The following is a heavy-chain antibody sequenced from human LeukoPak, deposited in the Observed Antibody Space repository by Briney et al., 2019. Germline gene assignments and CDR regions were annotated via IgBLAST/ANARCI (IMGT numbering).Heavy chain of an antibody. CDR3: ARGGGGTMIVVVIIS. V-gene: IGHV3-74*01. Sequence: GGSLRLSCAASGFSFSTQRMHWVRQAPGKGLVWVSYINIDERITGYADSVKGRFTISRDNSKNTLYLQMNSLRAEDTAVYYCARGGGGTMIVVVIISWGQGTLVTVSS. CDR2: INIDERIT. CDR1: GFSFSTQR. D-gene: IGHD3-22*01. J-gene: IGHJ5*02.